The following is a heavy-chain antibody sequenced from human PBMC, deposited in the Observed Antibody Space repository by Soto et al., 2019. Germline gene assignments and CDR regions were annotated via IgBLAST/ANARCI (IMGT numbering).Heavy chain of an antibody. CDR1: GFTFSSYA. Sequence: PGGSLRLSCAASGFTFSSYAMRWVRQAPGKGLEWVSAISGSGGSTYYADSVKGRFTISRDNSKNTLYLQMNSLRAEDTAVYYCARPPPTPGVNTMIVWYAFDIWGQGTMVTVSS. CDR2: ISGSGGST. D-gene: IGHD3-22*01. J-gene: IGHJ3*02. CDR3: ARPPPTPGVNTMIVWYAFDI. V-gene: IGHV3-23*01.